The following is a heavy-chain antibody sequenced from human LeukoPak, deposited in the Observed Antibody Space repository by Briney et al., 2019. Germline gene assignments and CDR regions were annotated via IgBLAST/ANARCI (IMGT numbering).Heavy chain of an antibody. V-gene: IGHV4-39*07. Sequence: SETLSLTCTVSGGSISSSSYYWGWIRQPPGKGLEWIGSIYYSGSTYYNPSLKSRVTISVDTSKNQFSLKLSSVTAADTAVYYCARAHGSGWYSGLGWFDPWGQGTPVTVSS. CDR1: GGSISSSSYY. D-gene: IGHD6-19*01. J-gene: IGHJ5*02. CDR3: ARAHGSGWYSGLGWFDP. CDR2: IYYSGST.